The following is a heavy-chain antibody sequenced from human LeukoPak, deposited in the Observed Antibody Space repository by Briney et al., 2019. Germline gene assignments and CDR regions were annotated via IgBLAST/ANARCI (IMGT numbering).Heavy chain of an antibody. J-gene: IGHJ3*02. D-gene: IGHD2-21*01. CDR1: GGSVSSGNFY. Sequence: PSETLSLTCTVSGGSVSSGNFYWTWIRQPAGNQLEWIGRIHTSGNTNHNPSLWSRVTISTDTSKSQFSLTLNFVTAADTAVYYCARDRGGDSFDIWGQGTKVTVSS. CDR2: IHTSGNT. V-gene: IGHV4-61*02. CDR3: ARDRGGDSFDI.